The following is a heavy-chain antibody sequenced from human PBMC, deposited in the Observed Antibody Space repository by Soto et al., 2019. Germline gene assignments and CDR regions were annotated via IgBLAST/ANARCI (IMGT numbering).Heavy chain of an antibody. V-gene: IGHV4-59*01. CDR3: ARSGERHIAVAVSY. Sequence: SETLSLTCTVSGGSISSYEWNWIRQPPGKGLEWIGYIHHYGSTNYNPSLKSRVTISVDTSKNQFSLKLSSVTAADTAVYYCARSGERHIAVAVSYWGQGTLVTVSS. CDR2: IHHYGST. D-gene: IGHD6-19*01. CDR1: GGSISSYE. J-gene: IGHJ4*02.